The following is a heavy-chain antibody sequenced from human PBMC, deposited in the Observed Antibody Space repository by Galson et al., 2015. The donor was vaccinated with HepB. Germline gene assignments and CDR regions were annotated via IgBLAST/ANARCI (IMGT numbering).Heavy chain of an antibody. CDR1: GFTFSSYS. D-gene: IGHD6-25*01. Sequence: SLRLSCAGSGFTFSSYSMNWVRQTPGKGLEWVSSISHSSSFIYHADSLKGRFSISRDSAKKSVYLQMNSLGVEDTAVYYCARGSAAGTWFDSWGQGILVTVSS. CDR2: ISHSSSFI. V-gene: IGHV3-21*01. J-gene: IGHJ5*01. CDR3: ARGSAAGTWFDS.